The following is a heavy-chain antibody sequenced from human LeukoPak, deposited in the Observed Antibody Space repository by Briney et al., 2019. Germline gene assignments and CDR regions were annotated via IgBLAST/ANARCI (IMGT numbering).Heavy chain of an antibody. V-gene: IGHV3-30*02. J-gene: IGHJ4*02. CDR2: IQYDGSNK. CDR3: AKDVYYYDSSAYSSLDY. Sequence: SGGSLRLSCAASGFTFSSYSMNWVRQAPGKGLEWVAFIQYDGSNKYYADSVKGRLTISRDNSRNTLYLQMNSLRAEDTAVYYCAKDVYYYDSSAYSSLDYWGQGTLVTVSS. D-gene: IGHD3-22*01. CDR1: GFTFSSYS.